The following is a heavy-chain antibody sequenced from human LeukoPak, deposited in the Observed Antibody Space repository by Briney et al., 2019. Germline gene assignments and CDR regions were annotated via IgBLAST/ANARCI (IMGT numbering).Heavy chain of an antibody. CDR2: ISAYNGNT. CDR1: GYTFTSYG. D-gene: IGHD3-3*01. CDR3: ARDGYDFWSDGPNYYMDV. J-gene: IGHJ6*03. V-gene: IGHV1-18*01. Sequence: GASVKVSCKASGYTFTSYGISWVRQAPGQGLEWMGWISAYNGNTNYAQKLQGRVTMTTDTSTSTAYMELRSLRSEDTAVYYCARDGYDFWSDGPNYYMDVWGKGTTVTVSS.